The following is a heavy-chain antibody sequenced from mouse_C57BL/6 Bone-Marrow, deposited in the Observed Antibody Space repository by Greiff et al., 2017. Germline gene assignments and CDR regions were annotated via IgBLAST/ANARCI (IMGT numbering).Heavy chain of an antibody. D-gene: IGHD3-2*02. V-gene: IGHV14-2*01. Sequence: VQLKESGAGLVKPGASVKLSCTASGFNIKDYYMHWVKQRTEQGLVWIVRIDPEDGEIKYAPNFQGQVTITAEAPSNTAFLQLSSLTTEDTAVYYCARGSSGYYYAMDYWGQGTSVTVSS. J-gene: IGHJ4*01. CDR3: ARGSSGYYYAMDY. CDR1: GFNIKDYY. CDR2: IDPEDGEI.